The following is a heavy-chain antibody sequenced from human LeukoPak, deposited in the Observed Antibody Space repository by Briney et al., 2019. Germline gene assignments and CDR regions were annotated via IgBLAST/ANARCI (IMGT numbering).Heavy chain of an antibody. CDR2: IIPIFGTA. V-gene: IGHV1-69*13. Sequence: SVKVSCKASRGTFSNYAISWVRQAPGQGLEWMGGIIPIFGTANYAQKLQGRVTITADESTSTAYMELSSLRSEDTAVYYCARSEYYYGSGNKRHKGGWFDPWGQGTLVTVSS. D-gene: IGHD3-10*01. CDR3: ARSEYYYGSGNKRHKGGWFDP. CDR1: RGTFSNYA. J-gene: IGHJ5*02.